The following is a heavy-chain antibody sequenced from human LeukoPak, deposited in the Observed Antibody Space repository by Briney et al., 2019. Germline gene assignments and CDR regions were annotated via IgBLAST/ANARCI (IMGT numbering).Heavy chain of an antibody. J-gene: IGHJ4*02. CDR1: GFTFSSYA. D-gene: IGHD1-1*01. Sequence: GGSLRLSCAAYGFTFSSYAMHWVRQAPGKGLEGVAVISYDGSNKYYADSVKGRFTISRDNSKNTLYLQMNGLRAEDTAVYYCARMGFPNWNDAPFDYWGQGTLVTVSS. V-gene: IGHV3-30*04. CDR2: ISYDGSNK. CDR3: ARMGFPNWNDAPFDY.